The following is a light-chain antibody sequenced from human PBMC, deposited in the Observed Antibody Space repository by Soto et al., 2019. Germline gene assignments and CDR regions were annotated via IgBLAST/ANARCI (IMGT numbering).Light chain of an antibody. CDR1: QGISSY. CDR2: AAS. V-gene: IGKV1-8*01. J-gene: IGKJ4*01. Sequence: AIRMTQSPSSLSASTGDRVTITCRASQGISSYLAWYQQKPGKAPKLLIYAASTLQSGVPSRFSGSGSGTDSTLTISCLQSEDFATYYCKKYYSYPLTFGGGTKVDIK. CDR3: KKYYSYPLT.